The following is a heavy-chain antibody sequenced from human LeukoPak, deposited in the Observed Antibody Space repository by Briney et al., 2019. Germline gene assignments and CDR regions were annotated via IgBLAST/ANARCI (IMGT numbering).Heavy chain of an antibody. Sequence: PSETLSLTCAVYGGSFSGYYWSWIRQPPGKGLEWIGEINHSGSTNYNPSLKSRVTISVDTSKNQFSLKLSSVTAADTAVYYCARVLFYDSSGYYFDYWGQGTLVTVSS. CDR1: GGSFSGYY. J-gene: IGHJ4*02. CDR2: INHSGST. D-gene: IGHD3-22*01. V-gene: IGHV4-34*01. CDR3: ARVLFYDSSGYYFDY.